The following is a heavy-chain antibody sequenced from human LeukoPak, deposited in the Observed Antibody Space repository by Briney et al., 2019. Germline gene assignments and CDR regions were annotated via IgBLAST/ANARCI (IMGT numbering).Heavy chain of an antibody. J-gene: IGHJ6*02. CDR2: TYYRSKWYN. D-gene: IGHD2-2*02. V-gene: IGHV6-1*01. CDR1: GDSVSSNSAA. Sequence: SQTLSLTCAISGDSVSSNSAAWNWIGQSPSRGLEWLARTYYRSKWYNEYAVSVKSRLSINPDTSKNQLSLHLNSVTPEDTAVYYCVRGFFYTGMDVWGQGTTVTVSS. CDR3: VRGFFYTGMDV.